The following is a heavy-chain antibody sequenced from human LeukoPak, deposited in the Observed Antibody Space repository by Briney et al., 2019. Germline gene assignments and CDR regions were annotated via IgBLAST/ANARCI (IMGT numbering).Heavy chain of an antibody. J-gene: IGHJ4*02. Sequence: GASVKVSCKASGYTFTCYYMHWGRQAPGQGLEWMGWINPNSGGTNYAQKFQGSVTMTRDTSISTAYMELSRLRSDDTAVYYCARGTTVTVDYWGQGTLVTVSS. V-gene: IGHV1-2*02. D-gene: IGHD4-17*01. CDR2: INPNSGGT. CDR3: ARGTTVTVDY. CDR1: GYTFTCYY.